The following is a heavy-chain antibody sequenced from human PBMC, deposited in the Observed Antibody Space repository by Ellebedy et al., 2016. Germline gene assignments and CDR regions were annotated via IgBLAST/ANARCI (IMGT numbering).Heavy chain of an antibody. V-gene: IGHV3-23*01. CDR1: GLNFNTFY. Sequence: GESLKISXTASGLNFNTFYMTCVRQAPGKGLEWVSTISAGSDTTRLADSVKGRFTISRDSSKNSVYLRMNNLRVEDTAVYYCRQGHYADLWGQGTLVTVSS. CDR2: ISAGSDTT. D-gene: IGHD4-17*01. J-gene: IGHJ4*02. CDR3: RQGHYADL.